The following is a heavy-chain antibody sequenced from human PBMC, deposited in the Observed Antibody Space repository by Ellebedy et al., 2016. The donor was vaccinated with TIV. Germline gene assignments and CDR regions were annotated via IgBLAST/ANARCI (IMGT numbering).Heavy chain of an antibody. CDR2: TYYSGST. Sequence: MPSETLSLTCTVSGGSISSGDYYWNWIRQYPGKGLEWIGYTYYSGSTYYNPSLKSRVNVSVDTSKNQFSLKLSSVTAADTAVYYCARGKFAAAGIDYWGQGTLVTVSS. V-gene: IGHV4-31*03. J-gene: IGHJ4*02. D-gene: IGHD6-13*01. CDR3: ARGKFAAAGIDY. CDR1: GGSISSGDYY.